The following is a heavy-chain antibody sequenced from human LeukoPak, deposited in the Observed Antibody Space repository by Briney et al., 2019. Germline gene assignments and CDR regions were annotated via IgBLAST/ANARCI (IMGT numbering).Heavy chain of an antibody. Sequence: PSETLSLTCTVSGGSISSGGYYWSWIRQHPGKGLEWIGYIYYSGSTYYNPSLKSRVTISVDTPKNQFSLKLSSVTAADTAVYYCARVPAATNWFDPWGQGTLVTVSS. D-gene: IGHD2-2*01. J-gene: IGHJ5*02. CDR2: IYYSGST. CDR3: ARVPAATNWFDP. V-gene: IGHV4-31*03. CDR1: GGSISSGGYY.